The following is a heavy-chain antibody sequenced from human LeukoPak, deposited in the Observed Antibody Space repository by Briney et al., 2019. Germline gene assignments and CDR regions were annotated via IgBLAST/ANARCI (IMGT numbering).Heavy chain of an antibody. CDR2: IYHSGST. D-gene: IGHD2-2*01. V-gene: IGHV4-38-2*02. CDR1: GYSISSGYY. Sequence: PSETLSLTCTVSGYSISSGYYWGWIRQPPGKGLEWIGSIYHSGSTYYNPSLKSRVTISVDTSKNQFSLKLSSVTAADTAVYYCARLVPDIVVVPAASDYWGQGTLVTVSS. J-gene: IGHJ4*02. CDR3: ARLVPDIVVVPAASDY.